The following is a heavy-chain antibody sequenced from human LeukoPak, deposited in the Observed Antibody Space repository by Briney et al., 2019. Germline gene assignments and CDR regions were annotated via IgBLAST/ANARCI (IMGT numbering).Heavy chain of an antibody. D-gene: IGHD3-10*01. CDR1: GFSFSSYA. CDR2: MTGGGVT. V-gene: IGHV3-23*01. Sequence: GGSLRLSCVGSGFSFSSYAVSWVRQAPGKGLEWVSGMTGGGVTYYADSVKSRFVISRDSSKNTVYLQMNSLRVEDTALYFCAKDKIVGDGRWDFDYWGQGTLDTVSS. J-gene: IGHJ4*02. CDR3: AKDKIVGDGRWDFDY.